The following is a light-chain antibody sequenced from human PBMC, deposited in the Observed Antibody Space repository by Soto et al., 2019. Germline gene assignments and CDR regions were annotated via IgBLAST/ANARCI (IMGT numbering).Light chain of an antibody. CDR1: HSVSTSKHH. CDR3: QQYYSSLVT. CDR2: WAS. V-gene: IGKV4-1*01. Sequence: DFVMTQSPDTLAVSLGERATIHCRSSHSVSTSKHHLAWYQQKPGQPPKLLIFWASTRESGVPDRFVGGGSGTDFTLTISSLQAEDAAIDSCQQYYSSLVTFGGGTKVEIK. J-gene: IGKJ4*01.